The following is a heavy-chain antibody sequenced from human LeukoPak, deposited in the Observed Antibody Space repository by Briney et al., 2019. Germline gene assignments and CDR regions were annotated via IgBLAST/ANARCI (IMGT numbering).Heavy chain of an antibody. V-gene: IGHV1-2*02. Sequence: GASVKVSCKASGYTFTGYYMHWVRQAPGQGLEWMGWINPNSGGTNYAQKFQGRVTMTRDTSISTAYMELSRLRSDDTAVYYCAREYYYDSMGFDYWGQGTLVTASS. CDR3: AREYYYDSMGFDY. CDR1: GYTFTGYY. CDR2: INPNSGGT. J-gene: IGHJ4*02. D-gene: IGHD3-22*01.